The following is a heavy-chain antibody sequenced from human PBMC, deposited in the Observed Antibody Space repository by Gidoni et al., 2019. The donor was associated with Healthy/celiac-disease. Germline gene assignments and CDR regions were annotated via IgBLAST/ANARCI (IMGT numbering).Heavy chain of an antibody. Sequence: VQLLESGGGLVQPGGSLRLSCAASGFTFSSYAMSWVRQAPGKGLEWVSAISGSGGSTYYADSVKGRFTISRDNSKNTLYLQMNSLRAEDTAVYYCAVERSGSYSDIDDAFDIWGQGTMVTVSS. CDR1: GFTFSSYA. CDR3: AVERSGSYSDIDDAFDI. J-gene: IGHJ3*02. D-gene: IGHD1-26*01. CDR2: ISGSGGST. V-gene: IGHV3-23*01.